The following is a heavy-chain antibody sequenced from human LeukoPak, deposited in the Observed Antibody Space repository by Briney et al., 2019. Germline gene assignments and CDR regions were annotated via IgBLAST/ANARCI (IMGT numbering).Heavy chain of an antibody. J-gene: IGHJ4*02. CDR3: ARDRGRRSSCDI. V-gene: IGHV4-59*01. CDR1: GVSISGYY. D-gene: IGHD6-13*01. CDR2: IYSSGST. Sequence: PSETLSLTCTVYGVSISGYYWSWIRQSPGKALEWIGYIYSSGSTIYNPSLKSRVTISIDTSKNQFSLTLSSVTAADTAVYYCARDRGRRSSCDIWGQGTLGTVSS.